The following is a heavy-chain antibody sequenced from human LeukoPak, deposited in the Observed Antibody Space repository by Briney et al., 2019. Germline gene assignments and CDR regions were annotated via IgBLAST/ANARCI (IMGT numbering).Heavy chain of an antibody. D-gene: IGHD6-13*01. V-gene: IGHV4-59*01. CDR3: ARAEGIAAAGTVWFDP. CDR1: GGSISSYY. Sequence: SETLSLTCTVPGGSISSYYWSWIRQPPGKGLEWIGYIYYSGSTNYNPSLKSRVTISVDTSKNQFSLKLSSVTAADTAVYYCARAEGIAAAGTVWFDPWGQGTLVTVSS. J-gene: IGHJ5*02. CDR2: IYYSGST.